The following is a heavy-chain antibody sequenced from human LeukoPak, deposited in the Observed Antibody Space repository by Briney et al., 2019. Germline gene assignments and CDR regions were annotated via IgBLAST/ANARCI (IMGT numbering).Heavy chain of an antibody. CDR2: IKQDGSEK. Sequence: GGSLRLSCAASGFTFSSYWMSWVRQAPGKGLEWVANIKQDGSEKYYVDSVKGRFTISRGNAKNSLYLQMNSLRAEDTAVYYCARYPPSTYYDFWSGSQGYYYYMDVWGRGTTVTVSS. J-gene: IGHJ6*03. V-gene: IGHV3-7*01. CDR3: ARYPPSTYYDFWSGSQGYYYYMDV. CDR1: GFTFSSYW. D-gene: IGHD3-3*01.